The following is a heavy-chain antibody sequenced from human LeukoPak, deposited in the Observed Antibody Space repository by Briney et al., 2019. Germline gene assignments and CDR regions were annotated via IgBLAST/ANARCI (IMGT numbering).Heavy chain of an antibody. Sequence: GASAKVSCKASGYTFTSYYMYWVRQAPGQGLEWMGIINPNSGGTNFAQKFQDRVTMTRNTSISTAYMELSSLRSEDTAVYYCARVGGYSYGPANKYYFDYWGQGTLVTVSS. D-gene: IGHD5-18*01. V-gene: IGHV1-2*02. CDR1: GYTFTSYY. J-gene: IGHJ4*02. CDR2: INPNSGGT. CDR3: ARVGGYSYGPANKYYFDY.